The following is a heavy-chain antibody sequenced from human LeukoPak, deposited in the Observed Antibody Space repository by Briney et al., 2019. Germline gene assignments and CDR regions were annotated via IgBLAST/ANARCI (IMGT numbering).Heavy chain of an antibody. CDR1: GYTFTSYG. Sequence: GASVKVSCKASGYTFTSYGISWVRQAPGQGLEWMGWISAYNGNTNYAQKLQGRVTMTTDTSTSTAYMELRSLRSDDTAVYYCARTGYDSSGYYYYYYGMDVWGQGTTVTVSS. D-gene: IGHD3-22*01. J-gene: IGHJ6*02. CDR2: ISAYNGNT. CDR3: ARTGYDSSGYYYYYYGMDV. V-gene: IGHV1-18*01.